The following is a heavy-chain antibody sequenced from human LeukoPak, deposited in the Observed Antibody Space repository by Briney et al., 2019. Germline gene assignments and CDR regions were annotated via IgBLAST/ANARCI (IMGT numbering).Heavy chain of an antibody. CDR3: ARQSSSWSNHWFDP. V-gene: IGHV4-39*01. J-gene: IGHJ5*02. CDR2: IYYSGCT. CDR1: GGSISSSSYY. D-gene: IGHD6-13*01. Sequence: PSETLSLTCTVSGGSISSSSYYWGWIRQPPGKGLEWIGSIYYSGCTYYNPSLKSRVTISVDTSKNQFSLKLSSVTAADTAVYYCARQSSSWSNHWFDPWGQGTLVTVSS.